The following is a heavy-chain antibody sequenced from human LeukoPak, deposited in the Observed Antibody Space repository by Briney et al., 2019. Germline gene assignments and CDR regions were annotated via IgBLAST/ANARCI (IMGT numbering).Heavy chain of an antibody. CDR2: IYYSGST. V-gene: IGHV4-59*11. D-gene: IGHD6-19*01. Sequence: SETLSLTCTDSGGSISSHYWSWIRQPPGKGLEWIGYIYYSGSTNYNPSLKSRVTISVDTSKNQFSLKLSSVTAADTAVYYCARDGLENYFDYWGQGTLVTVSS. J-gene: IGHJ4*02. CDR3: ARDGLENYFDY. CDR1: GGSISSHY.